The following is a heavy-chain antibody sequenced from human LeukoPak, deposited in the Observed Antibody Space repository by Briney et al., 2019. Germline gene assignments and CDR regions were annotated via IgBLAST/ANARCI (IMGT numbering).Heavy chain of an antibody. CDR1: GGSFSGYY. D-gene: IGHD3-3*01. V-gene: IGHV4-34*01. Sequence: SETLSLTCAVYGGSFSGYYWSWIRQPPGKGLEWIGEINHSGSTNYNPSLKSRVTISVDTSKNQFSLKLSSVTAADTAVYYCARANRDYGFWSGYYPRDDAFDIWGQGTMVTVSS. J-gene: IGHJ3*02. CDR3: ARANRDYGFWSGYYPRDDAFDI. CDR2: INHSGST.